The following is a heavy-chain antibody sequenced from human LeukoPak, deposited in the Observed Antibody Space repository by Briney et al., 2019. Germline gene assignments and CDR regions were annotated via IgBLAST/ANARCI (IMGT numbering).Heavy chain of an antibody. CDR1: GGSFSGYY. CDR3: ARGDSSYWFDP. V-gene: IGHV4-34*01. J-gene: IGHJ5*02. CDR2: INHSGNT. Sequence: SETLSLTCAVYGGSFSGYYWSWIRQPPEKGLEWIGEINHSGNTNYNPSLKSRVTISVDTSKNQFSLKLSSVTAADTAVFYCARGDSSYWFDPWGQGTLVTVSS. D-gene: IGHD6-6*01.